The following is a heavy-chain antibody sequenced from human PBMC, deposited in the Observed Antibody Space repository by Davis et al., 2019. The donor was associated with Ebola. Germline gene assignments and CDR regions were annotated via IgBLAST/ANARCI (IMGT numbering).Heavy chain of an antibody. J-gene: IGHJ5*02. CDR3: ARGKWFDP. CDR1: GYTFTSYH. V-gene: IGHV1-46*01. Sequence: ASVKVSCKASGYTFTSYHMNWVRQAPGQGLEWMGMINPSGGSTTYAQKFQGRVTITADDSTSTAFMELSSLRSEDTAVYYCARGKWFDPWGQGTLVSVTS. CDR2: INPSGGST.